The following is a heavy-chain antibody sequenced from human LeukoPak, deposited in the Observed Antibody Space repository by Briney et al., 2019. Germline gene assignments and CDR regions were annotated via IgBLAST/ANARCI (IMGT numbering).Heavy chain of an antibody. V-gene: IGHV1-2*02. CDR1: GYTFAGYY. J-gene: IGHJ4*02. CDR3: AREIGSGSFLDN. Sequence: ASVKVSCKASGYTFAGYYMHWVRQAPGQGLEWMGWINPKIGGTNYAQKFQGRVTMTRDTSISAAYMELSRLRSDDTAVYYCAREIGSGSFLDNWGQGTLVTVSS. CDR2: INPKIGGT. D-gene: IGHD3-10*01.